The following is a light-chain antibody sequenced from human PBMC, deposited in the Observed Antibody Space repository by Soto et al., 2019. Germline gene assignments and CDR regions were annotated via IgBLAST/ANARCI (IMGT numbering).Light chain of an antibody. V-gene: IGKV4-1*01. J-gene: IGKJ3*01. CDR1: QSVLYSSNNKNY. CDR2: WAS. CDR3: HQYYSALS. Sequence: DIVMTQSPGSPAVSLGERATINCKSSQSVLYSSNNKNYLAWYQQKPGQPPKLLIYWASTRESGVPDRFSGSGSGTDFTPTISSLQAEDVAVSYCHQYYSALSFGPGTKVDIK.